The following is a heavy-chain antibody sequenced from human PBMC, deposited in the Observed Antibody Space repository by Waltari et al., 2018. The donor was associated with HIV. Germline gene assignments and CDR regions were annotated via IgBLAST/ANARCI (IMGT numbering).Heavy chain of an antibody. CDR1: GFTFSSSA. Sequence: EVQLVESGGGLVQPGGSLSLPCAASGFTFSSSAMNWVRQAPGKGLEWVSYISSSSTTINYADSVKGRFTISRDNAKNLLYLQMSSLRAEDTAVYFCARERFGSSYFGYWGQGTLVTVSS. J-gene: IGHJ4*02. V-gene: IGHV3-48*04. CDR2: ISSSSTTI. CDR3: ARERFGSSYFGY. D-gene: IGHD6-6*01.